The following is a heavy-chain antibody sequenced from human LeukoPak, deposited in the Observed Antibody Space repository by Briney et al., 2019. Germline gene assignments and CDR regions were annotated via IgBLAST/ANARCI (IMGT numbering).Heavy chain of an antibody. CDR2: INSDGSST. Sequence: PGGSLRLSCAASGFTFSGYWMHWVRQAPGKGLVWVSRINSDGSSTSYADSVKGRFTISRDNAKNTLYLQMNSLRAEDTAVYYCAKLGVVVPAAIGDAYWGQGTLVTVSS. D-gene: IGHD2-2*02. CDR3: AKLGVVVPAAIGDAY. CDR1: GFTFSGYW. J-gene: IGHJ4*02. V-gene: IGHV3-74*01.